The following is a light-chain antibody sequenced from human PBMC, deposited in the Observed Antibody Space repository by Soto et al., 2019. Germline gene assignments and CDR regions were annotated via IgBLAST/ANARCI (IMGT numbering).Light chain of an antibody. CDR3: QQYGSSGT. CDR1: QSVSNNY. Sequence: EIVLTQSPGTLSLSPGERATLSCRASQSVSNNYLAWYQQQPGQPPRLLIYGASNRATGIPDRFSGSGSGTDFPLTISRLQPEDFAVYYCQQYGSSGTFGQGTKVDIK. J-gene: IGKJ1*01. CDR2: GAS. V-gene: IGKV3-20*01.